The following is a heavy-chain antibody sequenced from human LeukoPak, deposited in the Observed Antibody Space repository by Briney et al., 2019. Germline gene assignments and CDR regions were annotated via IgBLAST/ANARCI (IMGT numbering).Heavy chain of an antibody. V-gene: IGHV1-18*04. J-gene: IGHJ4*02. CDR1: GYTFTDYY. Sequence: GASVKVSCKVSGYTFTDYYMHWVRQAPGQGLEWMGWISAYNGNTNYAQKLQGRVTMTTDTSTSTAYMELRSLRSDDTAVYYCARDIRGKHDFWSGYLRGPFDYWGQGTLVTVSS. CDR3: ARDIRGKHDFWSGYLRGPFDY. D-gene: IGHD3-3*01. CDR2: ISAYNGNT.